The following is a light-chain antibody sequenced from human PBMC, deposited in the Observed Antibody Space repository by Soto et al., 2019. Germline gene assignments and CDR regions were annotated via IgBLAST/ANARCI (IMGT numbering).Light chain of an antibody. CDR2: SAY. Sequence: DIQMTQSPSSVSASVGDRVTITCRASQGISNWLAWYQQQPGKAPKLLISSAYTLQSGVPSRFSGSGSGTHFTLIISSLQPEDFATHYCQQTNTFLPLTFGGGTKVEIK. CDR1: QGISNW. CDR3: QQTNTFLPLT. V-gene: IGKV1-12*01. J-gene: IGKJ4*01.